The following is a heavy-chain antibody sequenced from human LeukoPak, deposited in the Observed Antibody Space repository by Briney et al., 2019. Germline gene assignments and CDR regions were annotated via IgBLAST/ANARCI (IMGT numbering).Heavy chain of an antibody. D-gene: IGHD4-11*01. V-gene: IGHV1-18*01. CDR2: ISAYNGNT. Sequence: ASVKVSCTASGYTFTIYGISWVRQAPGQGLEWMGWISAYNGNTKYAQTLQGRVTMTTDTSTSTAYMELRSPRSDDTALYYCARDQATVTTLLDYWGQGTLVTVSS. CDR3: ARDQATVTTLLDY. J-gene: IGHJ4*02. CDR1: GYTFTIYG.